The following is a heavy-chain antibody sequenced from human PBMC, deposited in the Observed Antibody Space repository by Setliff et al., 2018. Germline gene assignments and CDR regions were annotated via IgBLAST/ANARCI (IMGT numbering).Heavy chain of an antibody. CDR3: ARTCSGSGCYAGLES. Sequence: HPGGSLRLSCAASGFTFSTYRMHWVRQAPGKGLEWVAVIWGDGGTKYHADSVKGRFTISRDNSKNTLYLQMNSLRPEDTAVYYCARTCSGSGCYAGLESWGQGTPVTVSS. CDR2: IWGDGGTK. D-gene: IGHD2-15*01. CDR1: GFTFSTYR. V-gene: IGHV3-33*08. J-gene: IGHJ4*02.